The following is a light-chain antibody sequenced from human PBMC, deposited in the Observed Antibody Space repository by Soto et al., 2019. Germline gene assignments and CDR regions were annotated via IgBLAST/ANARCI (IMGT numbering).Light chain of an antibody. CDR3: QQYDDLPLT. J-gene: IGKJ4*01. V-gene: IGKV1-33*01. CDR2: DAS. CDR1: QDIKRF. Sequence: IHITQTPTALFASSGERVTPNFQASQDIKRFLNWYQQKPGKAPKVLIYDASNLETGVPSRFSGSGSGTDFTFIISSLQPEDTATYYCQQYDDLPLTFGGGTKVDIK.